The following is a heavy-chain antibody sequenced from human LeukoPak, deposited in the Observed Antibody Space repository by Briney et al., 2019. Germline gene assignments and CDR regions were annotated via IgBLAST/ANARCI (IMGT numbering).Heavy chain of an antibody. J-gene: IGHJ4*02. CDR3: ARALGYSYGYAVDY. D-gene: IGHD5-18*01. CDR1: GFIFSNYN. Sequence: GGSLRLSCAASGFIFSNYNINWVRQTPGKGLEWLSYISSSSGTIYYADSVKGRFTISGDNAKNSLYLQMNSLRAEDTAVYYCARALGYSYGYAVDYWGQGTLVTVSS. CDR2: ISSSSGTI. V-gene: IGHV3-48*01.